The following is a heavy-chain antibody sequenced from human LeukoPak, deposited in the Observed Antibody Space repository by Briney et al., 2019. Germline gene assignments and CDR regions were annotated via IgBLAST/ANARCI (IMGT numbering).Heavy chain of an antibody. Sequence: PGGSLRLSCAASGFIFSQYSMNWVRQAPGKGLEWVSHIRSSSETFYADSVKGRFTISRDNARNSLYQQMNNLRGEDTAIYYCARDAGNSGYGCDLWGQGTLVTVSS. CDR3: ARDAGNSGYGCDL. CDR1: GFIFSQYS. J-gene: IGHJ5*02. D-gene: IGHD5-12*01. V-gene: IGHV3-48*01. CDR2: IRSSSET.